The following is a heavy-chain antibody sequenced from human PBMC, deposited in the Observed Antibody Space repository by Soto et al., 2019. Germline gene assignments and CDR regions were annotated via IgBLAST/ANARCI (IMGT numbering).Heavy chain of an antibody. CDR2: ISPGGTTT. CDR1: GYSFTTYY. CDR3: ASELPPGGPFDY. V-gene: IGHV1-46*03. J-gene: IGHJ4*02. Sequence: QVQLLQSGAEVRKPGASVKLSCRASGYSFTTYYIHWVRQAPGQGLEWMAIISPGGTTTNYAHNFQGRITVTSDVSTSTVHMEVASLRDDDTAVYFCASELPPGGPFDYWGQGSLVTVSS. D-gene: IGHD2-15*01.